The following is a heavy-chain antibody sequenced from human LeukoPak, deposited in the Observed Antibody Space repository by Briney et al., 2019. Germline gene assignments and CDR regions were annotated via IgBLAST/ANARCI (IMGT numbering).Heavy chain of an antibody. CDR3: ATDSGSSLVNFDY. Sequence: AGGSLRLSCAASGFTFSSYGMHWVRQAPGKGLEWVAFIRYDGSNKYYADSVKGRFTISRDNSKNTLYLQMNSLRAEDTAVYYCATDSGSSLVNFDYWGQGTLVTVFS. V-gene: IGHV3-30*02. D-gene: IGHD1-26*01. CDR2: IRYDGSNK. J-gene: IGHJ4*02. CDR1: GFTFSSYG.